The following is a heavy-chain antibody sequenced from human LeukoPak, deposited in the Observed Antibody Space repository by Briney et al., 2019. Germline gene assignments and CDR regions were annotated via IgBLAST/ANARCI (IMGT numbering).Heavy chain of an antibody. Sequence: SETLSLTCTVSGGSISSSSYYWGWIRQPPGKGLGGIGSIYYSGSTYYNPSLKSRVTISVHTSKNQFSLKLSSVTAADTAVYYCARQVRGVTLDNWFDPWGQGTLVTVSS. CDR2: IYYSGST. CDR3: ARQVRGVTLDNWFDP. D-gene: IGHD3-10*01. J-gene: IGHJ5*02. CDR1: GGSISSSSYY. V-gene: IGHV4-39*01.